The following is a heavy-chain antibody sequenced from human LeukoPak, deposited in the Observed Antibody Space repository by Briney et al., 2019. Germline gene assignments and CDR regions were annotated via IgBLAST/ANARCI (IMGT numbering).Heavy chain of an antibody. CDR1: GGSISSYY. CDR3: ARDFAYYDILTGYYVSGWFDP. CDR2: IYYSGST. V-gene: IGHV4-59*01. D-gene: IGHD3-9*01. Sequence: TSETLSLTCTVSGGSISSYYWSWIRQPPGKGLEWIGYIYYSGSTNYNPSLKSRVTISVDTSKNQFSLKLSSVTAADTAVYYCARDFAYYDILTGYYVSGWFDPWGQGTLVTVFS. J-gene: IGHJ5*02.